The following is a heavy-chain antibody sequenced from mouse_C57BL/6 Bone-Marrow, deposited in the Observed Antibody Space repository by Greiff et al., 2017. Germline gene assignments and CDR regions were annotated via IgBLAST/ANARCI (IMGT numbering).Heavy chain of an antibody. CDR1: GYTFTSYW. Sequence: VQLQQSGAELVKPGASVKLSCKASGYTFTSYWMHWVKQRPGQGLEWIGMIHPNSGSTNYNEKFKSKATLTVDKSSSTAYMQLSSLTSEDSAVYYCARGDYDRVFAYWGQGTLVTVSA. CDR3: ARGDYDRVFAY. V-gene: IGHV1-64*01. CDR2: IHPNSGST. J-gene: IGHJ3*01. D-gene: IGHD2-4*01.